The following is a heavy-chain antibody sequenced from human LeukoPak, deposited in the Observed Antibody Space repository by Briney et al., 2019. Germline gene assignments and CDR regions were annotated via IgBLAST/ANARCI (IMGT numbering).Heavy chain of an antibody. Sequence: SETLSLTCSVSGASINGGNFCWSWLRQSPGKGLDWIGFICYSVNTYYNPSFKSRATISVDTSKNQFSLKLSSVTAADTAVYYCARDDSSGYYPITLFDYWGQGTLVTVSS. J-gene: IGHJ4*02. CDR2: ICYSVNT. CDR1: GASINGGNFC. V-gene: IGHV4-39*07. CDR3: ARDDSSGYYPITLFDY. D-gene: IGHD3-22*01.